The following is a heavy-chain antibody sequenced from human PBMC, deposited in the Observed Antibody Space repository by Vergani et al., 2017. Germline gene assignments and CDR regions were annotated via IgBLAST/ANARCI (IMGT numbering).Heavy chain of an antibody. Sequence: QVQLVQSGAEVKKPGASVKVSCKASGYTFTSYYMHWVRQAPGQGLEWMGIINPSGGSTSYAQKFQGRVTMTRDTSTSTVYMELSSLRSEDPAVYYCARSGGYYYDSSGYYYGYWGQGTLVTVSS. J-gene: IGHJ4*02. V-gene: IGHV1-46*01. CDR1: GYTFTSYY. D-gene: IGHD3-22*01. CDR3: ARSGGYYYDSSGYYYGY. CDR2: INPSGGST.